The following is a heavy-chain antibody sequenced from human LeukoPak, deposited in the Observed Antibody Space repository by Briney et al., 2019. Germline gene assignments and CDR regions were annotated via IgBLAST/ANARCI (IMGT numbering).Heavy chain of an antibody. CDR2: INPNSGGT. J-gene: IGHJ4*02. D-gene: IGHD5-18*01. Sequence: GASVKVSFKASGYTFTGYYMHWVRPAPGQGLEWMGWINPNSGGTNNEQKFQGRVTMTRDTSISTAYMELSRLRFDDTAVYYCARGDVDTAMVTPDYWGQGTLVTVSS. V-gene: IGHV1-2*02. CDR3: ARGDVDTAMVTPDY. CDR1: GYTFTGYY.